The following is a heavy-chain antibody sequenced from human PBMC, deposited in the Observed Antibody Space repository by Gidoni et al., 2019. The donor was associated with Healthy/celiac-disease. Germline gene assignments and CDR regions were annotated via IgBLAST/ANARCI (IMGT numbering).Heavy chain of an antibody. CDR3: ARPRTIAARFGFDP. Sequence: QVQLVQSGAEVKKPGASVKVSCKASGSTFTGYYMHWVRQAPGQGLEWMGRINPNSGGTNYAQKFQGRVTMTRDTSISTAYMELSRLRSDDTAVYYCARPRTIAARFGFDPWGQGTLVTVSS. D-gene: IGHD6-6*01. CDR2: INPNSGGT. J-gene: IGHJ5*02. CDR1: GSTFTGYY. V-gene: IGHV1-2*06.